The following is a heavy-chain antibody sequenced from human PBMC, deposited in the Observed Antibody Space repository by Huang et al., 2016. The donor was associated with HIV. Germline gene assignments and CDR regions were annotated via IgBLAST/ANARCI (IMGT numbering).Heavy chain of an antibody. CDR2: ISASSGDT. CDR1: GSTFIIYG. CDR3: ARDPKYHRIGYYRQRRGIDI. Sequence: QIQLMQSGPELKQPGASVKVSCKASGSTFIIYGVTWVRQAPGQGPEWMGWISASSGDTEYAQKFQGRVTLTTDTSTNIAYMELRSLRSDDTAKYYCARDPKYHRIGYYRQRRGIDIWGQGTMVIVSS. J-gene: IGHJ3*02. D-gene: IGHD3-22*01. V-gene: IGHV1-18*01.